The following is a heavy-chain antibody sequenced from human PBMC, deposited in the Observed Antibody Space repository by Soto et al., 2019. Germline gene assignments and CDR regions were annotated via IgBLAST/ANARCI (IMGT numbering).Heavy chain of an antibody. D-gene: IGHD3-3*01. CDR3: ARSRSYYDFWSGYYYYYGMDV. CDR2: IYPGDSDT. V-gene: IGHV5-51*01. Sequence: PGESLKISCKGSGYSFTSYWIGWVRQMSGKGLEWMGIIYPGDSDTRYSPSFQGQVTISADKSISTAYLQWSSLKASDTAMYYCARSRSYYDFWSGYYYYYGMDVWGQGTTVTVSS. CDR1: GYSFTSYW. J-gene: IGHJ6*02.